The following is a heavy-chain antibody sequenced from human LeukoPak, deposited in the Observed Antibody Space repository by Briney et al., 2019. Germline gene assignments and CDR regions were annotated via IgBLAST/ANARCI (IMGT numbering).Heavy chain of an antibody. CDR2: ISYDGSNK. Sequence: PGRSLRLSCAASGFTFSSYAMHWVRQAPGKGLEWVAVISYDGSNKYYADSVKGRFTISRDDAKRSLFLQMSSLRAEDTAVYYCAREGGGSGRFMDVWGNGTTVAVSS. V-gene: IGHV3-30-3*01. D-gene: IGHD3-10*01. CDR3: AREGGGSGRFMDV. CDR1: GFTFSSYA. J-gene: IGHJ6*03.